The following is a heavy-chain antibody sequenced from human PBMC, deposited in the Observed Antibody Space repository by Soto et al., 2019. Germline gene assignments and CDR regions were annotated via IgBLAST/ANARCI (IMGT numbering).Heavy chain of an antibody. J-gene: IGHJ4*02. CDR1: GFTFDDYA. CDR3: AKDMGGLQGVADY. D-gene: IGHD3-16*01. Sequence: GGSLRLSCAASGFTFDDYAMHWVRQAPGKGLEWVSLISWDGGSTYYADSVKGRFTISRDNSKNSLYLQMNSLRAEDTALYYCAKDMGGLQGVADYWGQGTLVTVSS. CDR2: ISWDGGST. V-gene: IGHV3-43D*03.